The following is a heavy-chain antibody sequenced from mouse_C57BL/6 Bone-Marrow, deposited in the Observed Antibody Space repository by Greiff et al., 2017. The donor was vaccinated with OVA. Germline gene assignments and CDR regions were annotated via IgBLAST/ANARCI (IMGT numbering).Heavy chain of an antibody. D-gene: IGHD1-1*01. V-gene: IGHV1-18*01. Sequence: VQLKQSGPELVKPGASVKIPCKASGYTFTDYNMDWVKQSHGKSLEWIGDINPNNGGTIYNQKFKGKATLTVDKSSSTAYMELRSLTSEDTAVYYCARSGSPPYYYGSTYWYFDVWGTGTTVTVSS. CDR1: GYTFTDYN. CDR2: INPNNGGT. CDR3: ARSGSPPYYYGSTYWYFDV. J-gene: IGHJ1*03.